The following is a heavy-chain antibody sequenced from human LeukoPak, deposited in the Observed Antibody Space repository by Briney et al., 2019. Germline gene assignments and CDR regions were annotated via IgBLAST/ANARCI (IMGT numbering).Heavy chain of an antibody. CDR2: INPNSGGT. V-gene: IGHV1-2*02. CDR3: ARDLNYYGSGSYLSY. J-gene: IGHJ4*02. D-gene: IGHD3-10*01. CDR1: GYTFTGYY. Sequence: ASVKVSCKASGYTFTGYYMHWVRQAPGQGLEWMGWINPNSGGTNYAQKFQGRVTMTRDTSISTAYMELSRLTSNDTAVYYCARDLNYYGSGSYLSYWGQGTLVTVSS.